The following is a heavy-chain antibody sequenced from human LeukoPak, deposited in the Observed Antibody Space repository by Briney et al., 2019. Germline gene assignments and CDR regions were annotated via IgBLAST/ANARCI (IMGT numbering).Heavy chain of an antibody. V-gene: IGHV3-21*01. CDR2: ITSSSAYT. J-gene: IGHJ4*02. Sequence: GGSLRLSCAASGFTFSTYTMNWVRQAPGKGLEWVSSITSSSAYTYYADSLKGRFTISRDNAKNSLYLQMDSLRADDTAVYYCSTEYSGYFDYWGQATLVTVSS. CDR3: STEYSGYFDY. D-gene: IGHD6-6*01. CDR1: GFTFSTYT.